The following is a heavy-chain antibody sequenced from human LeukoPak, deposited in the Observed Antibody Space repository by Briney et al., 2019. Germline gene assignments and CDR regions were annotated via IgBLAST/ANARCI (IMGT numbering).Heavy chain of an antibody. D-gene: IGHD2-2*01. CDR1: GGSISSYY. Sequence: SETLSLTCTVSGGSISSYYWSWIRQPLGKGLEWIGYIYYSGSTNYNPSLKSRVTISVDTSKNQFSLKLSSVTAADTAVYYCARVPGYCSSTSCLNDAFDIWGQGTMVTVSS. V-gene: IGHV4-59*01. CDR3: ARVPGYCSSTSCLNDAFDI. J-gene: IGHJ3*02. CDR2: IYYSGST.